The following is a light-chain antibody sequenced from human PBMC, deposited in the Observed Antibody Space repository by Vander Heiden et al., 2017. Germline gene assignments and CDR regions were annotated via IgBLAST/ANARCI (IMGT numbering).Light chain of an antibody. J-gene: IGLJ3*02. V-gene: IGLV1-51*01. CDR1: SSNIGNNY. CDR3: STYDSNLSGVV. Sequence: QSVSTQPPSVSAPPGQKVTISCSGSSSNIGNNYVSWYQQFQGTTPKLLISDNNKRPSGIPDRFSGSKSGTSATLGITGLQTGDEAVYYCSTYDSNLSGVVFGGGTKVNVL. CDR2: DNN.